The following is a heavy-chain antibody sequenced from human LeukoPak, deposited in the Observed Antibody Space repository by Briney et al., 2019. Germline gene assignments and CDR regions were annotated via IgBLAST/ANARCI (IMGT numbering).Heavy chain of an antibody. CDR2: IYYSGTT. CDR3: ARLLYFDWYDY. Sequence: PSETLSLTCTVSGGSVSSGSYYWNWIRQPPGKGLEWIGYIYYSGTTNYNPSLKSRVTISLDTSKNRFSLKLNSVTAADTAVYYCARLLYFDWYDYWGQGNLVTVSS. CDR1: GGSVSSGSYY. V-gene: IGHV4-61*01. D-gene: IGHD3-9*01. J-gene: IGHJ4*01.